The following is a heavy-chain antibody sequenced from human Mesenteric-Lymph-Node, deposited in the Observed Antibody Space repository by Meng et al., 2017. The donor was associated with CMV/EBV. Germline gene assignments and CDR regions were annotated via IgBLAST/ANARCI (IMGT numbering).Heavy chain of an antibody. CDR2: ISGSGNDI. CDR3: AQHTRVATN. J-gene: IGHJ4*02. D-gene: IGHD5-12*01. Sequence: GESLKISCAASGITFSEAYMTWFRQTPGKGLESLSYISGSGNDIKYADSVKGRFTVSRDNAGNSLHLQMNSLRVEDTAVYYCAQHTRVATNWGPGTPVTVSS. CDR1: GITFSEAY. V-gene: IGHV3-11*04.